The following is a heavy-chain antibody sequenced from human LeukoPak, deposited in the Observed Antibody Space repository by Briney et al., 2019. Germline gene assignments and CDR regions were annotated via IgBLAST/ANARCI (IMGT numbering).Heavy chain of an antibody. J-gene: IGHJ4*02. D-gene: IGHD1-1*01. Sequence: PSETLPLTCTVSGGSISSSNYYWGWIRQPPGKGLEWIGTMYSSGTTYYSPSLKSRVTISVDTSNNQFSLRLNSVTAADTAVYYCARRLERRGGFDYWGQGTLVTVTS. CDR2: MYSSGTT. CDR3: ARRLERRGGFDY. CDR1: GGSISSSNYY. V-gene: IGHV4-39*01.